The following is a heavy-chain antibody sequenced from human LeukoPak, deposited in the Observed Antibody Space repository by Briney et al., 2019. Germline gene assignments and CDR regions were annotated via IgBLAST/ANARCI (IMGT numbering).Heavy chain of an antibody. CDR3: AGREGYSSSTPFDY. CDR1: GFTFSSYW. V-gene: IGHV3-74*01. J-gene: IGHJ4*02. D-gene: IGHD6-6*01. Sequence: PGGSLRLSCAASGFTFSSYWMHWVRHAPGKGLVWVSRINSDGSSTNYADSVRGRFTISRDNARNTLYLQMNSLRAEDTAVYYCAGREGYSSSTPFDYWGQGTLVTVSS. CDR2: INSDGSST.